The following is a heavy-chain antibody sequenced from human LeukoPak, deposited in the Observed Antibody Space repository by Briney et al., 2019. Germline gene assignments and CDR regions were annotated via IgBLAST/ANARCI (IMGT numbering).Heavy chain of an antibody. CDR3: ASGLLPSLLTAFGF. CDR1: GFFFSTYW. J-gene: IGHJ4*02. V-gene: IGHV3-7*01. D-gene: IGHD1-14*01. Sequence: GGALRLSCAASGFFFSTYWMICGRQAPGDGRESGAHINQEGSKKYCVASFNGRFTISRDNARNSLYLQMTSLRAEVTAVYYCASGLLPSLLTAFGFWGLGTLVSVSS. CDR2: INQEGSKK.